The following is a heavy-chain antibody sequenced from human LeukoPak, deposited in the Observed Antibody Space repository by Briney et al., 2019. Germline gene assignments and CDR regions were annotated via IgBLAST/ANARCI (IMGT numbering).Heavy chain of an antibody. D-gene: IGHD3-10*01. V-gene: IGHV4-30-2*01. CDR3: AREDRFGLDAFDI. J-gene: IGHJ3*02. CDR1: GGSISSGGYY. CDR2: IYHSGST. Sequence: SETLSLTCSVSGGSISSGGYYWSWIRQPPGKGLEWIGYIYHSGSTYYNPSLKSRVTISVDRSKNQFSLKLSSVTAADTAVYYCAREDRFGLDAFDIWGQGTMVTVSS.